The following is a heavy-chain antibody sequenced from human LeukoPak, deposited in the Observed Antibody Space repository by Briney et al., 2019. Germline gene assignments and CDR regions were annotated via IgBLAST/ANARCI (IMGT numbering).Heavy chain of an antibody. V-gene: IGHV1-2*02. Sequence: ASVKVSCKASGYTFTGYYMHWVRQAPGQGLEWMGWINPNSGGTNYAQKFQGRVTMTRDTSISTAYMELSRLRSDDTAAYYCARDRGGSGSPLYYMDVWGKGTTVTISS. CDR2: INPNSGGT. CDR1: GYTFTGYY. D-gene: IGHD3-10*01. CDR3: ARDRGGSGSPLYYMDV. J-gene: IGHJ6*03.